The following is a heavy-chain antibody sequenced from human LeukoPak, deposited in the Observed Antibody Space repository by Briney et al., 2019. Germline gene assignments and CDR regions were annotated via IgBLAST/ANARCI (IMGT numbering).Heavy chain of an antibody. D-gene: IGHD3-10*01. CDR3: ARHVLWYYYMDV. Sequence: PETLSPTCAVSGGSISTSTYYWGWIRQSPGKGLEWIGSIHSSGSTHYSPSLKSRVSISVDRSNNQFYLMLPSVTAADTAVYYCARHVLWYYYMDVWGKGAKVTVSS. V-gene: IGHV4-39*01. CDR1: GGSISTSTYY. CDR2: IHSSGST. J-gene: IGHJ6*03.